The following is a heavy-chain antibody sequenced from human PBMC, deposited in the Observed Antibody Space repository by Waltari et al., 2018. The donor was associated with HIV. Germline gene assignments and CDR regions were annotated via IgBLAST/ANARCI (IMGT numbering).Heavy chain of an antibody. Sequence: QVQLQQWGAGLLKPSETLSLTCAVYGGSFSGYYWSWIRQPPGKGLEWIGEIKHSRSTNYNPSLKRRVTISVDTSKNQFSLKLSSVTAADTAVYYCARGHPVGATGGYWFDPWGQGTLVTVSS. D-gene: IGHD1-26*01. J-gene: IGHJ5*02. V-gene: IGHV4-34*01. CDR2: IKHSRST. CDR3: ARGHPVGATGGYWFDP. CDR1: GGSFSGYY.